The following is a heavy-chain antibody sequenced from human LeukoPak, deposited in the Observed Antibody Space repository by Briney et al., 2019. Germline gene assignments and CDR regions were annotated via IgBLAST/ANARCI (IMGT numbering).Heavy chain of an antibody. V-gene: IGHV1-24*01. CDR1: GYTLTELS. J-gene: IGHJ5*02. CDR3: ATDLGELLGRSYLDP. D-gene: IGHD3-10*01. CDR2: FDPEDGET. Sequence: ASVKVSCKVSGYTLTELSMHWVRQAPGKGLEWMGGFDPEDGETIYAQKFQGRVTMTEDTSTDTAYMELSSLRPEDTAVYYCATDLGELLGRSYLDPWGQGTLVTVSS.